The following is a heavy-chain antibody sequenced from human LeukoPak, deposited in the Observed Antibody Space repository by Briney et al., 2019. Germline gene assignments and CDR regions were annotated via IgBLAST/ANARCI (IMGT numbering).Heavy chain of an antibody. Sequence: HPGGSLRLSCTASGFTFGDYAMSWIRQAPGKGLEWVGFIRSKAYGETADYAASVKGRFTISRDDSKANAYLQMNSLKTEDTAVYHCTRDRGAYNLYDYWGQGTLVTVSS. CDR1: GFTFGDYA. D-gene: IGHD1-1*01. CDR2: IRSKAYGETA. J-gene: IGHJ4*02. CDR3: TRDRGAYNLYDY. V-gene: IGHV3-49*03.